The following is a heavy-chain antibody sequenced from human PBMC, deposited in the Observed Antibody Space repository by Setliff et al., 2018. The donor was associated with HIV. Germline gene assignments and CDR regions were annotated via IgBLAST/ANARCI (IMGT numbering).Heavy chain of an antibody. Sequence: SSETLSLTCTVSGGSISSHYWSWIRQPPGKGLEWIGSIYSSGSTNYNPSLKSRVTMSVDTSKNQFSLKLRSVTAADTAVFYCARVKYSYAQGFYYGMDVWGQGTTVTV. CDR1: GGSISSHY. J-gene: IGHJ6*02. D-gene: IGHD5-18*01. CDR2: IYSSGST. CDR3: ARVKYSYAQGFYYGMDV. V-gene: IGHV4-59*11.